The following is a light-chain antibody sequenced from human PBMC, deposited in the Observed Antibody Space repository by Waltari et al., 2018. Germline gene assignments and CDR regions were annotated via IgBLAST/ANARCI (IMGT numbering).Light chain of an antibody. J-gene: IGLJ3*02. CDR3: QTGGHGTWV. CDR2: VNSDGSH. Sequence: QLVLTQSPSASASLGASVKLTCTLSSGHSSNTIACLQKQPEKGPRYLMKVNSDGSHSKGDEIPDRFSGSSSGAERYLTISSLQSEDEADYYCQTGGHGTWVFGGGTKLTVL. V-gene: IGLV4-69*01. CDR1: SGHSSNT.